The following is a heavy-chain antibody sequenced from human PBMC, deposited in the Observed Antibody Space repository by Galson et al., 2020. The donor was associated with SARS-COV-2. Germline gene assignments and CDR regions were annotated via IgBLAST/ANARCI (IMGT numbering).Heavy chain of an antibody. V-gene: IGHV3-11*06. J-gene: IGHJ4*02. CDR3: VRPLSQDTARGEYGY. Sequence: GESLKISCSSSGLTFSDYYMTWIRQAPGKGLEWVAYISRSSGNTKYADSVKGRFTISRDNGKNSLYLQMNSLRVEDTAVYYCVRPLSQDTARGEYGYWGQGAPVTVSS. D-gene: IGHD5-18*01. CDR2: ISRSSGNT. CDR1: GLTFSDYY.